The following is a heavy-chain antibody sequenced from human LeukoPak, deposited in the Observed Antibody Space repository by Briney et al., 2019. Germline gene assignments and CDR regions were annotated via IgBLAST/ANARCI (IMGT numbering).Heavy chain of an antibody. Sequence: GGSLRLSCAASGFTFSSYWMHWVRQAPGKGLEWVSSISSSSSYIYYADSVKGRFTISRDNAKNSLYLQMNSLRAEDTAVYYCAELGITMIGGVWGKGTTVTISS. D-gene: IGHD3-10*02. J-gene: IGHJ6*04. CDR1: GFTFSSYW. V-gene: IGHV3-21*01. CDR3: AELGITMIGGV. CDR2: ISSSSSYI.